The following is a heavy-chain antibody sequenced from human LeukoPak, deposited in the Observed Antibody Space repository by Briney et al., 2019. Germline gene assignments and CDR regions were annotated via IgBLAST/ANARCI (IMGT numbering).Heavy chain of an antibody. J-gene: IGHJ4*02. CDR3: ARRYGDYDPYFDN. D-gene: IGHD4-17*01. CDR2: IYYSGST. CDR1: GGSISSYY. V-gene: IGHV4-59*01. Sequence: PSETLSLTCTVSGGSISSYYWSWIRQPPGRGLEWIGYIYYSGSTNYNPSLKSRVTLSVDTSKNQFSLKLSSVTAADTAVYYCARRYGDYDPYFDNWGQGTLVTVSS.